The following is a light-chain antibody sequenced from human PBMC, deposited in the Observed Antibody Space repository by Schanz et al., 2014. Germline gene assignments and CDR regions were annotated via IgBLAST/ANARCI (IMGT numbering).Light chain of an antibody. CDR3: TSFSGPFV. Sequence: QSALTQPASVSGSPGQSITISCTGTSSDVGGYNLVSWYQQHPGKAPKLMIYEGTKRPSGVSDRFSGSKSANTASLNISGLQSDHEADYYCTSFSGPFVFGPGTKLTVL. CDR1: SSDVGGYNL. V-gene: IGLV2-14*02. J-gene: IGLJ1*01. CDR2: EGT.